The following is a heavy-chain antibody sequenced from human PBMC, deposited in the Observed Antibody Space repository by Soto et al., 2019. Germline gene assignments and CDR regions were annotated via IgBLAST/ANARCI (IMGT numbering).Heavy chain of an antibody. CDR2: ISSSSSYT. V-gene: IGHV3-11*05. Sequence: GGSLRLSCAASGFTFSDYYMSWIRQAPGKGLEWVSYISSSSSYTNYADSVKGRFTISRDNAKNSLYLQMNSLRAEDTAVYYCARDVYYDILTGSGSDYWGQGTLVTVSS. D-gene: IGHD3-9*01. J-gene: IGHJ4*02. CDR1: GFTFSDYY. CDR3: ARDVYYDILTGSGSDY.